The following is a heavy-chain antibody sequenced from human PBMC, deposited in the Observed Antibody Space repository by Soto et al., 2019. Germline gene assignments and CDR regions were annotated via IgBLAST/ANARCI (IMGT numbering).Heavy chain of an antibody. D-gene: IGHD3-22*01. CDR2: INAGNGNT. CDR1: GYTFTSYA. V-gene: IGHV1-3*01. J-gene: IGHJ5*02. Sequence: ASVKVSCKASGYTFTSYAMHWVRQAPGQRLEWMGWINAGNGNTKYSQKFQGRVTITRDTSASTAYMELSSLRSEDTAVYYCAGDSSGYYYADWFDPWGQGTLVTVSS. CDR3: AGDSSGYYYADWFDP.